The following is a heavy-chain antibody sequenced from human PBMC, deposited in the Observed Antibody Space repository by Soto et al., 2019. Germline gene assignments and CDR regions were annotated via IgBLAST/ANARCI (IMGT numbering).Heavy chain of an antibody. D-gene: IGHD6-6*01. CDR1: GSSISSSTYY. V-gene: IGHV4-39*01. CDR3: ASYRQIAARRFDY. J-gene: IGHJ4*02. Sequence: ETLSLTCTVSGSSISSSTYYCGCIRQPPGKGLEWIGSIYYSGSTYYNPSLKSRVTISVDTSKNQFSLKLSSVTAADTAVYYCASYRQIAARRFDYWGQGTLVTVSS. CDR2: IYYSGST.